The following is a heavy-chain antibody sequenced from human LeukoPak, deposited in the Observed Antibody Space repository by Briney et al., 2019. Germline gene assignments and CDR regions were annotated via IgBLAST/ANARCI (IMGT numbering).Heavy chain of an antibody. D-gene: IGHD4/OR15-4a*01. CDR2: INTDGSST. J-gene: IGHJ4*02. Sequence: GGSLRLSCAASGFIFSSYWMHWVRHAPGKGLVWVSRINTDGSSTSYADSVKGRFTISRDNAKNTLYLQMNSLRAEDTAVYYCARDTLGEGEDANYAVYYFDYWGQGTVVTVSS. V-gene: IGHV3-74*01. CDR1: GFIFSSYW. CDR3: ARDTLGEGEDANYAVYYFDY.